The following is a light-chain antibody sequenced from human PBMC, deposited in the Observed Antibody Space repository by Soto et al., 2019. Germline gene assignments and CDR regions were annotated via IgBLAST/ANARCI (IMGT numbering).Light chain of an antibody. CDR2: AAS. CDR1: QDISSY. Sequence: DIQLTQSPSFLSASVGDRVTITCRTSQDISSYLAWYQQKPGKAPQLLTSAASTLQSGVPSRFSGSGPATEFTLTISSLQPEDFPPYYCQQLNSYPLSFGGGTKVEI. J-gene: IGKJ4*01. V-gene: IGKV1-9*01. CDR3: QQLNSYPLS.